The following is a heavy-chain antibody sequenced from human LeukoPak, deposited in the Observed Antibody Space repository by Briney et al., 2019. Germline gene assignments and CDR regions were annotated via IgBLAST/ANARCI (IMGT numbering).Heavy chain of an antibody. V-gene: IGHV1-24*01. CDR1: GYTLTELS. Sequence: ASVKVSCKVSGYTLTELSMHWVRQAPGKGLEWMGGFDPEDGETIYAQKFQGRVTMTEDTSTDTAYMELSSLRSDDTAVYYCARDPGNYDFWSGYYTGEYYFDYWGQGTLVTVSS. CDR2: FDPEDGET. CDR3: ARDPGNYDFWSGYYTGEYYFDY. D-gene: IGHD3-3*01. J-gene: IGHJ4*02.